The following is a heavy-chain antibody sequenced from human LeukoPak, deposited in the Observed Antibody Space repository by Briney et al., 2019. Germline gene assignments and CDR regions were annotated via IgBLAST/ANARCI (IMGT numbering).Heavy chain of an antibody. Sequence: ASVKVSCKASGYTFTSYDINWVRQATGQGLEWMGWMNPNSGNTGYAQKFQGRVTMTRNTSISTAYMELSNLRSEDTAVYYCARLTWDYYDSSGYYSDYWGQGTLVTVSS. CDR2: MNPNSGNT. CDR1: GYTFTSYD. CDR3: ARLTWDYYDSSGYYSDY. D-gene: IGHD3-22*01. J-gene: IGHJ4*02. V-gene: IGHV1-8*01.